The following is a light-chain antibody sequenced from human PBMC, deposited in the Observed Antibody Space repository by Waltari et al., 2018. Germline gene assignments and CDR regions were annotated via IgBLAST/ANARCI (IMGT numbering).Light chain of an antibody. J-gene: IGKJ1*01. CDR3: QQYYSTPVT. CDR1: PSVLYSSNNKNY. V-gene: IGKV4-1*01. CDR2: WAS. Sequence: DIVMTQSPDSLAVSLGERATINCTSSPSVLYSSNNKNYLAWYQQKPGQPPKLLIYWASTRESGVPDRFSGSGSGTDFTLTISSLQAEDVAVYYCQQYYSTPVTFGQGTKVEIK.